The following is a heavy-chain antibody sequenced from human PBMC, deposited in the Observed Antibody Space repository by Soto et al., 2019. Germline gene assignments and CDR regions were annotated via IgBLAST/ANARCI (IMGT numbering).Heavy chain of an antibody. Sequence: QVQLVQSGAEVKKPGASVKVSCKASGYTFTSYGISWVRQAPGQGLEWMGWIRAYNGNTNYAQKRQGRVTMTTDTSTRTAYMELRSMRSHDTAVYYCASDLPTMDVWGQGTTVTVSS. CDR3: ASDLPTMDV. CDR1: GYTFTSYG. J-gene: IGHJ6*02. V-gene: IGHV1-18*01. CDR2: IRAYNGNT.